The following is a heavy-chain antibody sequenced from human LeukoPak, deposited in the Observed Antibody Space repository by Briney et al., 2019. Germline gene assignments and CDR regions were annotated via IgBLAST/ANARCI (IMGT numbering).Heavy chain of an antibody. CDR3: ATRHHDYGDYSPFDY. CDR1: GGSISSGDYY. J-gene: IGHJ4*02. Sequence: SETLSLTCTVSGGSISSGDYYWSWLRQPPGKGLEWIGNIYYSGSTYYDPSLNSRVTISVDTSKNQFSLKLSSVTAADTAVYYCATRHHDYGDYSPFDYWGQGTLVTVSS. D-gene: IGHD4-17*01. CDR2: IYYSGST. V-gene: IGHV4-30-4*01.